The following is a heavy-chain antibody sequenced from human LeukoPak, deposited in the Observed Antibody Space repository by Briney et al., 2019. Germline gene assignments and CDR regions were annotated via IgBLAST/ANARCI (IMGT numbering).Heavy chain of an antibody. Sequence: GGSLRLSCAASGFTFSSYEMNWVRQAPGKGLEWVSYISSSGSTIYYADSVKGRFTISRDNAKNSLYLQMNSLRGDDTAVYYCARETGTAMVYFDYWGQGTLVTVSS. J-gene: IGHJ4*02. CDR3: ARETGTAMVYFDY. CDR1: GFTFSSYE. CDR2: ISSSGSTI. V-gene: IGHV3-48*03. D-gene: IGHD5-18*01.